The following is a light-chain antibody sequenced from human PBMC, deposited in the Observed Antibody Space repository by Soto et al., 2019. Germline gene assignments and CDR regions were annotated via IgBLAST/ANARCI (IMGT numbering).Light chain of an antibody. CDR1: QTFSTS. V-gene: IGKV1-5*03. Sequence: DIQMTQSPSTLSASVGDRVTITCRVSQTFSTSLAWYQQKPGQAPKLLIYKASSLESGVPSRFSGSGSGTEFTLTISSLQPDDFATYYCQQYSSYPWTFGQGTKVEIK. CDR3: QQYSSYPWT. CDR2: KAS. J-gene: IGKJ1*01.